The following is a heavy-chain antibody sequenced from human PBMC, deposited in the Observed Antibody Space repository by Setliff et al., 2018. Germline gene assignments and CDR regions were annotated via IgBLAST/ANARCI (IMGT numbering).Heavy chain of an antibody. CDR2: ISPKIGDS. D-gene: IGHD1-26*01. CDR1: GYTFTSFG. V-gene: IGHV1-18*01. Sequence: ASVKVSCKTSGYTFTSFGIHWLRQARGQGLEWMGWISPKIGDSNYAQKLQGRVTMTTDTSTSTAYMELRSLRSDDTAVYYCARDLRGSYYQYYYYYMDIWGKGTTVTVSS. CDR3: ARDLRGSYYQYYYYYMDI. J-gene: IGHJ6*03.